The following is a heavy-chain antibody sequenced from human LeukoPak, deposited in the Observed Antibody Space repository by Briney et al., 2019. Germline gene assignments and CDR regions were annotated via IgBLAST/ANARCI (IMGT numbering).Heavy chain of an antibody. CDR3: ARDLSIQLWSYFDY. CDR1: GGSISSYY. D-gene: IGHD5-18*01. V-gene: IGHV4-4*07. CDR2: IYTSGST. Sequence: SETLSLTCTVSGGSISSYYWSWIRQPAGKGLEWIGRIYTSGSTNYNPSLKSRVTMSVDTSKNQFSLKLSSVTAADTAVYYCARDLSIQLWSYFDYCGQGTLVTVSS. J-gene: IGHJ4*02.